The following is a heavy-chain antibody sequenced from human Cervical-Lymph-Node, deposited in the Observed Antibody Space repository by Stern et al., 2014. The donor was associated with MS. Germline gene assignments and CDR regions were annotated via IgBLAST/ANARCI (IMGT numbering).Heavy chain of an antibody. CDR2: IYHSGST. V-gene: IGHV4-4*02. D-gene: IGHD4-17*01. Sequence: QLQLQESGPGLVKPSGTLSLTCAVSGGSISSSNWWSWVRQPPGKGLEWIGEIYHSGSTNYNPSLKSRVTISVDKSKNQFSLKLISVTAADTAVYYCARDLTTVTTEAAFDPWGQGTLVTVSS. CDR1: GGSISSSNW. J-gene: IGHJ5*02. CDR3: ARDLTTVTTEAAFDP.